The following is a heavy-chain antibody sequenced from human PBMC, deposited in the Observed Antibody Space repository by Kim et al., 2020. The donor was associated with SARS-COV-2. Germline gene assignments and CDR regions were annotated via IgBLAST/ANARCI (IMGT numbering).Heavy chain of an antibody. CDR3: ARETGYSSSWYYFDY. CDR2: IYSGGST. J-gene: IGHJ4*02. Sequence: GGSLRLSCAASGFTVSSNYMSWVRQAPGKGLEWVSVIYSGGSTYYADSVKGRFTISRDNSKNTLYLQMNSLRAEDTAVYYCARETGYSSSWYYFDYWGQGTLVTVSS. V-gene: IGHV3-53*01. D-gene: IGHD6-13*01. CDR1: GFTVSSNY.